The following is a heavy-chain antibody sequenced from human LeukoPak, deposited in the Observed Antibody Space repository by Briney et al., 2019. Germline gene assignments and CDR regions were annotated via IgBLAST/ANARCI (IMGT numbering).Heavy chain of an antibody. CDR1: GFTFSSYA. Sequence: GGSLRLSCAASGFTFSSYAMHWVRQAPGKGLEWVAVISYDGSNKYYADSVKGRFTISRDNSKNTLYLQMNSLRAEDTAVYYCARGLDFWSGYTAAPLDYWGQGTLVTDSS. J-gene: IGHJ4*02. CDR3: ARGLDFWSGYTAAPLDY. CDR2: ISYDGSNK. V-gene: IGHV3-30-3*01. D-gene: IGHD3-3*01.